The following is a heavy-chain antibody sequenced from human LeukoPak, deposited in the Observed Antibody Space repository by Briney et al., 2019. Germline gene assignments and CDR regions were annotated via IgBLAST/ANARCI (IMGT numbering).Heavy chain of an antibody. J-gene: IGHJ4*02. CDR1: GFTFSSYW. V-gene: IGHV3-7*01. Sequence: PGGSLRLSCAASGFTFSSYWMSWVRQAPGKGLEWVANIEKDGSEKYSVDSVKGRFTISRDNAKTSLYLQMNTLRAEDTAVYYCARHLSGVTGYTYGRGIDYWGQGTLVTVSS. D-gene: IGHD5-18*01. CDR2: IEKDGSEK. CDR3: ARHLSGVTGYTYGRGIDY.